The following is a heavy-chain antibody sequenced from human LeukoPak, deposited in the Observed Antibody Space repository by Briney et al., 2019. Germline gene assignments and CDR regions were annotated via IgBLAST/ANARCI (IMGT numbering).Heavy chain of an antibody. Sequence: KPGGSLRLSCAASGFTFSNARMSWVRQAPGRGLEWVGRIKSKTDGGTTDYAAPVKGRFTMSRDDSKNTLYLQMNSLKTEATAVYYCARCSGGSCYRSDDYWGQGTLVTVSS. J-gene: IGHJ4*02. D-gene: IGHD2-15*01. CDR1: GFTFSNAR. CDR2: IKSKTDGGTT. V-gene: IGHV3-15*01. CDR3: ARCSGGSCYRSDDY.